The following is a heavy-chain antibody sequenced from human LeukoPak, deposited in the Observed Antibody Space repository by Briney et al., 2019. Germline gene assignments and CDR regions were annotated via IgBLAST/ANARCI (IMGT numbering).Heavy chain of an antibody. CDR1: GFTFSSYS. CDR3: ARDPRFGVAIGFDY. J-gene: IGHJ4*02. D-gene: IGHD3-3*01. CDR2: IGSSSSYI. V-gene: IGHV3-21*01. Sequence: PGGSLRLSCAASGFTFSSYSMNWVRQAPGKGLEWVSSIGSSSSYIYYADSVKGRFTISRDNAKNSLYLQMNSLRAEDTAVYYCARDPRFGVAIGFDYWGQGTLVTVSS.